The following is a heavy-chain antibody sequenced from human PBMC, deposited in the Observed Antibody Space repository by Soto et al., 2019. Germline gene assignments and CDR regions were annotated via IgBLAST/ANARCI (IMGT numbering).Heavy chain of an antibody. CDR2: IDPSDSQT. V-gene: IGHV5-10-1*01. Sequence: GESLKISCKGSGYSFAGYWITWVRQKPGKGLEWMGRIDPSDSQTYYSPSFRGHVTISATKSITTVFLQWSSLRASDAAMYYCARQIYDSDTGPNFQYYFDSWGQGTPVTVSS. D-gene: IGHD3-22*01. J-gene: IGHJ4*02. CDR3: ARQIYDSDTGPNFQYYFDS. CDR1: GYSFAGYW.